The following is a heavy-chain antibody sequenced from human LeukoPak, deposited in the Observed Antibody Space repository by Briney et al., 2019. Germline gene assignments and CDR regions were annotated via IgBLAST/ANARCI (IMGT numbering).Heavy chain of an antibody. Sequence: GGSLRLSCAASGFTFSSYGMHWVRQAPGKGLEGVAVISYDGSNKYYADSVKGRFTISRDNSKNTLYLQMNSLRAEDTAVYYCAKLGYCSGGSCHPYYYYGMDVWGKGTTVTVSS. D-gene: IGHD2-15*01. V-gene: IGHV3-30*18. CDR3: AKLGYCSGGSCHPYYYYGMDV. CDR1: GFTFSSYG. J-gene: IGHJ6*04. CDR2: ISYDGSNK.